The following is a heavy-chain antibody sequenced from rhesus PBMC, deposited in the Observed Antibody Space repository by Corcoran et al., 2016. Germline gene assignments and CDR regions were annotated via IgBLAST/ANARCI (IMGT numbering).Heavy chain of an antibody. J-gene: IGHJ4*01. V-gene: IGHV1-111*02. CDR1: GYTFTAHY. D-gene: IGHD1-32*01. Sequence: EVQLVQSVAEVQKPGASVKISCKASGYTFTAHYLNLVRQSPGKGLEWMGRVDPEDGPTDYEPKFQGRVNIPAERSTDTAYMELRSLRSEDMAVYYWARDSFYGSNDDYWGQGVLVTVSS. CDR3: ARDSFYGSNDDY. CDR2: VDPEDGPT.